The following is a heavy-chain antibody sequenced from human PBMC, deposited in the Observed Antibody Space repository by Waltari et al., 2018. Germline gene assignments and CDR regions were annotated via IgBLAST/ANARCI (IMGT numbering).Heavy chain of an antibody. CDR1: GGSISSGSYY. D-gene: IGHD1-26*01. CDR3: ARASGSYLYYYYGMDV. Sequence: QVQLQESGPGLVKPSQTLSLTCTVSGGSISSGSYYWSWIRQPAGKGLEWIGRIYTSGSTNDNPSVKIRVTISVDTSKNQFSLKLSSVTAADTAVYYCARASGSYLYYYYGMDVWGQGTTVTVSS. J-gene: IGHJ6*02. CDR2: IYTSGST. V-gene: IGHV4-61*02.